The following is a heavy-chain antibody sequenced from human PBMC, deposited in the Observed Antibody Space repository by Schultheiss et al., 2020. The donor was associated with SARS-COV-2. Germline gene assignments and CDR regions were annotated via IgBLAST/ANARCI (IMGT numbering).Heavy chain of an antibody. J-gene: IGHJ4*02. D-gene: IGHD3-22*01. CDR1: GYSFTSYW. CDR2: IYPGDSDT. Sequence: GGSLRLSCKGSGYSFTSYWIGWVRQMPGKGLEWMGIIYPGDSDTRYSPSFQGQVTISADKSISTAYLQWSSLKASDTAMYYCVRLGLFYYDSSGFKGALDYWGQGTLVTVSS. CDR3: VRLGLFYYDSSGFKGALDY. V-gene: IGHV5-51*01.